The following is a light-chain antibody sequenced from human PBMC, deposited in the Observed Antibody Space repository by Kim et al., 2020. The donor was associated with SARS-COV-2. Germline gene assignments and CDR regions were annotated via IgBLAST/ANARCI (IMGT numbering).Light chain of an antibody. J-gene: IGKJ5*01. CDR1: QSISSS. V-gene: IGKV3-15*01. CDR3: QQYAYWRA. CDR2: GAS. Sequence: SLSPGERATRSCRASQSISSSLALYQQKAGQAPRVLIYGASARATGIPARFSGSGSGTEFTLTISNLQSEDFAVYYCQQYAYWRAFGQGTRLEIK.